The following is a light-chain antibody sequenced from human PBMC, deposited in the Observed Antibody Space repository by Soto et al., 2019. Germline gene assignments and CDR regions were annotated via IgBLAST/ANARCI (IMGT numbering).Light chain of an antibody. V-gene: IGLV1-51*02. J-gene: IGLJ3*02. CDR1: SSNIGNNY. CDR2: ENN. Sequence: QSVLTQSPSVSAAPGQKVTISCSGSSSNIGNNYVSWYQQLPGTAPKLLIYENNKRPSGIPDRFSGSKSGTSATLGITGLQTGDEADYYCGTWDSSLSAGEFGGGTKLTVL. CDR3: GTWDSSLSAGE.